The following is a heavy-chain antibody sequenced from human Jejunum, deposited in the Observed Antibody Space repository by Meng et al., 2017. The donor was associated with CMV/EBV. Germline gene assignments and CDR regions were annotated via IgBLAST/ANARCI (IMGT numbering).Heavy chain of an antibody. CDR1: GFSPVTRGEG. D-gene: IGHD1-26*01. V-gene: IGHV2-5*02. CDR3: THFVGGYYPSRPDF. J-gene: IGHJ4*02. Sequence: QITLKESGPTLVKPTQTLTLTCSFSGFSPVTRGEGVGWIRQPPGKALEWLALIYWGDRERYSPSLNYRLTITKDTSKNEVVLTMTDMDPVDTGTYYCTHFVGGYYPSRPDFWGQGTLVTVSS. CDR2: IYWGDRE.